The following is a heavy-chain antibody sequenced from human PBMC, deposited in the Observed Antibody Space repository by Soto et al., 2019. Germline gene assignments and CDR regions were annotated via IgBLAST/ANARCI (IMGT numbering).Heavy chain of an antibody. V-gene: IGHV3-23*01. D-gene: IGHD2-15*01. CDR1: GFTFISYA. J-gene: IGHJ6*02. Sequence: EVQLLESGGGLVQPGGSLRLSCAASGFTFISYAMSWVRQAPGKGLEWVSAISGSGGSTYYADSVKGRLTISRDNSKNPMYLQMNSLRAEDTAVYYCAKVLSYCSGGSYYSYYYCYYGMDVWGQGTTLTVSS. CDR2: ISGSGGST. CDR3: AKVLSYCSGGSYYSYYYCYYGMDV.